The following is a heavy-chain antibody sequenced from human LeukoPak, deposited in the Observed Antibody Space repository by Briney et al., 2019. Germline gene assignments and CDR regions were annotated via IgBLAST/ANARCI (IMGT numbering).Heavy chain of an antibody. CDR1: GGSFSGYY. Sequence: PSETLSLTCAVYGGSFSGYYWSWIRQPPGKGLEWIGEINHSGSTNYNPSLKSRVTISVDTSKNQFSLKLSSVTAADPAVYYCARHGYSGSYFWFDPWGQGTLVTVSS. D-gene: IGHD1-26*01. J-gene: IGHJ5*02. V-gene: IGHV4-34*01. CDR3: ARHGYSGSYFWFDP. CDR2: INHSGST.